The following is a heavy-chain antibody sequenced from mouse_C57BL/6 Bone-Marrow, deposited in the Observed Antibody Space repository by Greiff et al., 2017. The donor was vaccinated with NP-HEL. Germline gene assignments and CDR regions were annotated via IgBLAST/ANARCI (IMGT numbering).Heavy chain of an antibody. CDR3: AREGEGNYGVY. CDR2: ISDGGSYT. J-gene: IGHJ3*01. V-gene: IGHV5-4*01. CDR1: GFTFSSYA. Sequence: EVQVVESGGGLVKPGGSLKLSCAASGFTFSSYAMSWVRQTPEKRLEWVATISDGGSYTYYPDNVKGRFTISRDNAKNNLYLQMSHLKSEDTAMYYCAREGEGNYGVYWGQGTLVTVSA. D-gene: IGHD2-1*01.